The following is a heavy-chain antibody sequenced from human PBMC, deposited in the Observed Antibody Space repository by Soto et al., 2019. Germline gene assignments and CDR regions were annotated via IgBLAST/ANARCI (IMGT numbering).Heavy chain of an antibody. J-gene: IGHJ5*02. CDR1: GFTFSSYS. V-gene: IGHV3-21*01. Sequence: GGSLRLSCAASGFTFSSYSMNWVRQAPGKGLEWVSSISSSSSYIYYADSVKGRFTISRDNAKNSLYLQMNSLRAEDTAVYYCARGGLNEEVYYDSSGYYGPWGQGTLVTV. D-gene: IGHD3-22*01. CDR3: ARGGLNEEVYYDSSGYYGP. CDR2: ISSSSSYI.